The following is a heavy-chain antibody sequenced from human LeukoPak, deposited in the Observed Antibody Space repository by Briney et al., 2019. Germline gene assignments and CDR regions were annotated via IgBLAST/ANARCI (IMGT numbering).Heavy chain of an antibody. J-gene: IGHJ4*02. Sequence: GGSLRLSCAASAFTFSTYGMHWVRQAPGKGLEWVAFIRYDGDNKYYADSVKGRFTISRDNSKNSVYLQLNSLRPEDTAMYYCVSMVRGIGYWGQGTLVTVSS. CDR1: AFTFSTYG. CDR2: IRYDGDNK. D-gene: IGHD3-10*01. CDR3: VSMVRGIGY. V-gene: IGHV3-30*02.